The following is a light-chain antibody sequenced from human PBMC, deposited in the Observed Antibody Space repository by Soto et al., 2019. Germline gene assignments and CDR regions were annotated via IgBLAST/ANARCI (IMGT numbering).Light chain of an antibody. V-gene: IGKV3-15*01. CDR1: QGVSTD. J-gene: IGKJ1*01. CDR3: QQYNNWLPWT. Sequence: EIVMTQSPATLSVSPGERATLFCRASQGVSTDLAWYQQKPGQAPRLLIFGASTRAAGTPARFSGSGSGTEFTLTISSLQSEDFAVYYCQQYNNWLPWTFGQGTKVEIK. CDR2: GAS.